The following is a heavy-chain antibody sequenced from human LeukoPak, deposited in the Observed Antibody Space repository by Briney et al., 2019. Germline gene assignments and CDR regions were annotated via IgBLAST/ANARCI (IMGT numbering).Heavy chain of an antibody. Sequence: GGSLRLSCAASGFIVSSNYMSWVRQAPGKGLEWVSVIYSGGSTYYADSVTGRFTISRDNSKKTLYLQMNSLRAEDTAVYYCARDLNWGGSNIGVGAFDIWGQGTMVTVSS. D-gene: IGHD2-21*01. CDR2: IYSGGST. CDR1: GFIVSSNY. V-gene: IGHV3-66*01. CDR3: ARDLNWGGSNIGVGAFDI. J-gene: IGHJ3*02.